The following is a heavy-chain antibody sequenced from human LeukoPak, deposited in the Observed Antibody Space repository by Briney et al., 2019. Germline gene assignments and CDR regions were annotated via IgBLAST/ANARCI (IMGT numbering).Heavy chain of an antibody. J-gene: IGHJ5*02. CDR2: INRSAST. CDR3: ARGVRSSWANWFDP. Sequence: SETLSLTCVLYGGSSTNYFWSWIRQPPGKGLEWIGEINRSASTNYNPSLKSRVTISVDTSKNQFSLKLSSVTAADTAVYYCARGVRSSWANWFDPWGQGTLVTVSS. CDR1: GGSSTNYF. D-gene: IGHD6-13*01. V-gene: IGHV4-34*01.